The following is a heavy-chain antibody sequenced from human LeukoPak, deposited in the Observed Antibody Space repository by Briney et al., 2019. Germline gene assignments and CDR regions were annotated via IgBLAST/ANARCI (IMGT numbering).Heavy chain of an antibody. CDR3: ARDRIAAPGDFDY. CDR1: GYTFTDYY. CDR2: INPNSGDT. J-gene: IGHJ4*02. V-gene: IGHV1-2*02. D-gene: IGHD6-13*01. Sequence: ASVKVSCKASGYTFTDYYMHWVRQAPGQGLEWMGWINPNSGDTNYAQKFQGRVTMTRDTSINTAYVEVSRLRSDDTAVYYCARDRIAAPGDFDYWGQGTPVTVSS.